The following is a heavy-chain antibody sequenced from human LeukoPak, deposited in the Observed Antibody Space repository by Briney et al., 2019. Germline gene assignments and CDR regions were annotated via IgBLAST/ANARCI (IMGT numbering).Heavy chain of an antibody. CDR3: AKGVNTVSFTFDY. V-gene: IGHV3-23*01. D-gene: IGHD3-22*01. Sequence: GGSLRLSCAASGFTFSSYAMNWVRQAPGKGLEWVSTISGSGGSIHYADSVKGRFTISRDNGKNSLYLQMDSLSVEDTAVYFCAKGVNTVSFTFDYWGQGTLVTVSS. CDR2: ISGSGGSI. J-gene: IGHJ4*02. CDR1: GFTFSSYA.